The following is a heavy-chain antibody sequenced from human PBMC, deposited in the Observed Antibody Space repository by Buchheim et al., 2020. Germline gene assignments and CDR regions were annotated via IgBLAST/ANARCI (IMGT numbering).Heavy chain of an antibody. J-gene: IGHJ4*02. CDR1: GDSINSGSHY. CDR3: ARHMWGRKLRTNRDYFDY. V-gene: IGHV4-39*01. Sequence: QVQLQESGPGLVKPSETLSLTCTVSGDSINSGSHYWAWIRQSPGMGLEWIGSLHSSGSTDYNLSLKSRVSTSIDTSKNQFSLTLNSLTAADTTVYYCARHMWGRKLRTNRDYFDYWGQGIL. D-gene: IGHD1/OR15-1a*01. CDR2: LHSSGST.